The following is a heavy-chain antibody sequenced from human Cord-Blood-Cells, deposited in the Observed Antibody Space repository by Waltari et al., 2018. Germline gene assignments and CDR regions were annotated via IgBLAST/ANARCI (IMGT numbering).Heavy chain of an antibody. J-gene: IGHJ3*02. CDR3: ARGDWGHPDAFDI. Sequence: EVQLVESGGGLVQPGGSLRLSCAASGFTFSSYAMNWVREAPGKGLEWVSYISSSGSTIYYADSVKGRFTISRDNAKNSLYLQMNSLRAEDTAVYYCARGDWGHPDAFDIWGQGTMVTDSS. CDR2: ISSSGSTI. D-gene: IGHD7-27*01. CDR1: GFTFSSYA. V-gene: IGHV3-48*03.